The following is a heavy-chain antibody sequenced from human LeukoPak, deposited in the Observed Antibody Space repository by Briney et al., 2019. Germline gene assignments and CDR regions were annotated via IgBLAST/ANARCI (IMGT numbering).Heavy chain of an antibody. CDR1: GFTFSSYG. J-gene: IGHJ4*02. CDR3: AKDLLDSSSPQGVDY. CDR2: IRYDGSNK. D-gene: IGHD6-6*01. V-gene: IGHV3-30*02. Sequence: GGSLRLSCAASGFTFSSYGMHWVRQAPGEGLEWVAFIRYDGSNKYYADSVKGRFTISRDNSKNTLYLQMNSLRAEDTAVYYCAKDLLDSSSPQGVDYWGQGTLVTVSS.